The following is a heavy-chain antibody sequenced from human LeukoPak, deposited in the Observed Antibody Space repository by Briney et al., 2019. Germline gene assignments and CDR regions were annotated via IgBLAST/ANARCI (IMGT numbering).Heavy chain of an antibody. D-gene: IGHD3-3*01. CDR1: GFTFSSYA. CDR2: ISGSGGST. V-gene: IGHV3-23*01. Sequence: GGSLRLSCAASGFTFSSYAMSWVRQAPGKGLEWVSAISGSGGSTYYADSVKGRFTISRDNSKNTLYLQMNSLRAEDTAVYYCAKDPELRFLEWLSGSDAFDIWGQGTMVTVSS. CDR3: AKDPELRFLEWLSGSDAFDI. J-gene: IGHJ3*02.